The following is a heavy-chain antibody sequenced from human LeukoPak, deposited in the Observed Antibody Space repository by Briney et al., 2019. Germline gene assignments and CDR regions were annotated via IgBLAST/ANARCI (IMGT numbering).Heavy chain of an antibody. CDR2: ISAYNGNT. CDR1: GYTFTSYG. J-gene: IGHJ3*02. D-gene: IGHD3-16*02. Sequence: ASVKVSCKASGYTFTSYGISWVRQAPGQGLEWMGWISAYNGNTNYAQKLQGRVTMTTDTSTSTAYMELRSLRSDDTAVYYCAGDGRDYDYVWGSYRSDAFDIWGQGTMVTVSS. V-gene: IGHV1-18*04. CDR3: AGDGRDYDYVWGSYRSDAFDI.